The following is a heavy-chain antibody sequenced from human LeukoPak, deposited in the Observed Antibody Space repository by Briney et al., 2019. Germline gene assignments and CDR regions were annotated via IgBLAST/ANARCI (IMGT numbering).Heavy chain of an antibody. Sequence: PVGSLRLSCAASGFTFSDYYMSWIRQAPGKGLEWVSYISSSSYTNYADSVKGRFTISRDNAKNSLYLQMNSLRAEDTAVYYCARVLLSAGATHYYYYGMDVWGQGTTVTVSS. CDR2: ISSSSYT. D-gene: IGHD1-26*01. CDR3: ARVLLSAGATHYYYYGMDV. CDR1: GFTFSDYY. V-gene: IGHV3-11*06. J-gene: IGHJ6*02.